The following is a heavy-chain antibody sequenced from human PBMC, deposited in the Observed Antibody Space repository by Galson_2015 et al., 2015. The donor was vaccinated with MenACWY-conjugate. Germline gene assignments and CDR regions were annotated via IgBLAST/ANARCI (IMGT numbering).Heavy chain of an antibody. J-gene: IGHJ6*02. D-gene: IGHD3-10*01. Sequence: ETLSLTCTVSDDSLHSTTFYWGWIRQPPGKGLGWIGSINYSGSTYYKPSLKSRVAISLVTPKKQFSLNLYSVTAADTAIYYCARDVRAGYGELWDVWGQGTTVTVSS. CDR2: INYSGST. CDR3: ARDVRAGYGELWDV. CDR1: DDSLHSTTFY. V-gene: IGHV4-39*07.